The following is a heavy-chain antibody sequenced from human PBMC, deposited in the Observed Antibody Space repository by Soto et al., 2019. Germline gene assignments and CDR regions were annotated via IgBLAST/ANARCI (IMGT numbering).Heavy chain of an antibody. V-gene: IGHV3-15*07. J-gene: IGHJ6*02. D-gene: IGHD3-10*01. CDR3: TSRPPLLAMVRGVGYYYYGMDG. CDR2: IKSKTDGGTT. Sequence: EVQLVESGGGLVKPGGSLRLSCAASGFTFSNAWMNWVRQAPGKGLEWVGRIKSKTDGGTTDYAAAVKGRFTISRDDTKNTLYLQMNSLKTEDTAVSYCTSRPPLLAMVRGVGYYYYGMDGWGQGTTVTVSS. CDR1: GFTFSNAW.